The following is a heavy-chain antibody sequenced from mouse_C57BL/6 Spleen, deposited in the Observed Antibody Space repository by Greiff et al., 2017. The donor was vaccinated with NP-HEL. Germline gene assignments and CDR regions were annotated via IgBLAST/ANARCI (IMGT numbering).Heavy chain of an antibody. CDR1: GFNIKDDY. Sequence: VQLKESGAELVRPGASVKLSCTASGFNIKDDYMHWVKQRPEQGLEWIGWIDPENGDTEYASKFQGKATITADTSSNTAYLQLSSLTSEDTAVYYCTKGVRRFDYWGQGTTLTVSS. J-gene: IGHJ2*01. V-gene: IGHV14-4*01. CDR2: IDPENGDT. CDR3: TKGVRRFDY. D-gene: IGHD2-14*01.